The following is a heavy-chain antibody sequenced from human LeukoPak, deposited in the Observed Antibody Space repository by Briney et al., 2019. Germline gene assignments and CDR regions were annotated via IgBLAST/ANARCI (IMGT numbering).Heavy chain of an antibody. CDR1: GYTFNTYG. J-gene: IGHJ4*02. D-gene: IGHD1-26*01. V-gene: IGHV1-18*01. CDR3: ARGTSGSYHWNFDY. CDR2: ISPYNGNT. Sequence: ASVKVSCKASGYTFNTYGVTWVRQAPGQGLEWMGWISPYNGNTNYAQKLQGRVTMTTDTSTSTAYMELRSLRSDDTAVYYCARGTSGSYHWNFDYWGQGTLVTVSS.